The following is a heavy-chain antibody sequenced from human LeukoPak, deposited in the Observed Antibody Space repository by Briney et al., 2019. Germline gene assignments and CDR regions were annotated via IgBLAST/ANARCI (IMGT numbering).Heavy chain of an antibody. D-gene: IGHD6-6*01. CDR3: ARHGGSSHYYYYGMDV. Sequence: GESLKISCKGSGYSFTSYWIGWVRQMPGKGLEWMGIIYPGDSDTRYSPSFQGQVTISADKSISTAYLQWSSLKASDTAMYYCARHGGSSHYYYYGMDVWGQGTTVTVSS. V-gene: IGHV5-51*01. CDR2: IYPGDSDT. CDR1: GYSFTSYW. J-gene: IGHJ6*02.